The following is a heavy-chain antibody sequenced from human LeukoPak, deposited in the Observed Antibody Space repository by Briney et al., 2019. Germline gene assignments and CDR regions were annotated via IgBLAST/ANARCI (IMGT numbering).Heavy chain of an antibody. CDR3: ARGFDSRFFDK. J-gene: IGHJ4*02. CDR1: GFTFSAYG. CDR2: VSGADGTT. V-gene: IGHV3-23*01. D-gene: IGHD3-22*01. Sequence: GGSLRLSCAASGFTFSAYGMSWVRQSPRKGLEWVSGVSGADGTTYYADSVKGRFTISRDNAKNSLYLQMNSLRAEDTAVYYCARGFDSRFFDKWGQGTLVTVSS.